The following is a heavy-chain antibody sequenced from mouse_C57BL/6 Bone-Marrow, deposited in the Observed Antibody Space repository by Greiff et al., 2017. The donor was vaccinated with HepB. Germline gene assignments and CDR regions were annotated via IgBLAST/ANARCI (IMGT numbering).Heavy chain of an antibody. CDR1: GYTFTSYW. CDR3: ARSNTTTVVARMDY. J-gene: IGHJ4*01. Sequence: QVQLQQPGAELVRPGSSVKLSCKASGYTFTSYWMHWVQQRPIQGLEWIGNIDPSDSDTHYNQKFKDKATLTVDKSSSTAYMQRSSLTSEDSAVYYCARSNTTTVVARMDYWGQGTSATVSS. CDR2: IDPSDSDT. V-gene: IGHV1-52*01. D-gene: IGHD1-1*01.